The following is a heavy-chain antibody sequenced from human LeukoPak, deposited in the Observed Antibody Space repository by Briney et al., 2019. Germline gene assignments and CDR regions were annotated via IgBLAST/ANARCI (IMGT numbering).Heavy chain of an antibody. Sequence: ASVKVSCKASGYTFTGYYMHWVRQAPGQGLEWMGWINPNSGGTNYAQKFQGRVTMTEDTSTDTAYMELSSLRSEDTAVYYCVGSDIVVVPAAMRGYYFDYWGQGTLVTVSS. D-gene: IGHD2-2*01. CDR3: VGSDIVVVPAAMRGYYFDY. CDR1: GYTFTGYY. J-gene: IGHJ4*02. V-gene: IGHV1-2*02. CDR2: INPNSGGT.